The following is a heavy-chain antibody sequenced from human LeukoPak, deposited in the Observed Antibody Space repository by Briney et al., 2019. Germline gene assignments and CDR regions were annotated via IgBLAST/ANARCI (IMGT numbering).Heavy chain of an antibody. D-gene: IGHD3-22*01. J-gene: IGHJ4*02. CDR3: ARDYYDSSGYWPLGY. Sequence: SETLSLTCTVSGGSISSCYWSWIRQPAGKGLEWIGRIYTSGSTNYNPSLKSRVTMSVDTSKNQFSLKLSSVTAADTAVYYCARDYYDSSGYWPLGYWGQGTLVTVSS. CDR2: IYTSGST. CDR1: GGSISSCY. V-gene: IGHV4-4*07.